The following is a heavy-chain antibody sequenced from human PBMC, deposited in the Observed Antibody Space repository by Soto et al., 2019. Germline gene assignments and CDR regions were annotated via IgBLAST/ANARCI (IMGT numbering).Heavy chain of an antibody. Sequence: QLQLQESGSRLVKPSQTLSLTCAVSGDSISNGGYSWNWIRQPPGKGLEWIGYIYHSGGTDYNPSLNSPVTITVDSSHNQFSLKLNSVTAADTAVYYCARDSRSGYYLEYWGQGTLVTVSS. V-gene: IGHV4-30-2*01. D-gene: IGHD3-22*01. CDR2: IYHSGGT. J-gene: IGHJ4*02. CDR1: GDSISNGGYS. CDR3: ARDSRSGYYLEY.